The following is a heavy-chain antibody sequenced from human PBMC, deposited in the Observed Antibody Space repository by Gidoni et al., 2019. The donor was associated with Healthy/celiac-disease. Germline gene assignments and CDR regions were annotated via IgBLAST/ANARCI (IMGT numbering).Heavy chain of an antibody. CDR3: ARGVRPGQDAFDI. CDR2: INHSGST. V-gene: IGHV4-34*01. J-gene: IGHJ3*02. Sequence: QVQLRQWGARLLKPSETLSLTCAVYGGSLSGYYWSWIRQPPGKGLEWIGEINHSGSTNYNPSLKSRVTISVDMSKNQFSLKLSSVTAADTAIYYCARGVRPGQDAFDIWGHGTMVTVSS. CDR1: GGSLSGYY.